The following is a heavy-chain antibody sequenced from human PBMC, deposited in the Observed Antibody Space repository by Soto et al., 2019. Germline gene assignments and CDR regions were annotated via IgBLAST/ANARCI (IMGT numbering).Heavy chain of an antibody. V-gene: IGHV3-13*01. Sequence: EVQLVESGGGLVQPGGSLSLSCAASGFTFSSYDMHWVRQATGKGLEWVSAIGTAGDTYYPGSVKGRFTISRENAKNSLYLQMNSLRAGDTAVYYCARAIAVAGSDAFDIWGQGTMVTVSS. D-gene: IGHD6-19*01. CDR2: IGTAGDT. CDR1: GFTFSSYD. CDR3: ARAIAVAGSDAFDI. J-gene: IGHJ3*02.